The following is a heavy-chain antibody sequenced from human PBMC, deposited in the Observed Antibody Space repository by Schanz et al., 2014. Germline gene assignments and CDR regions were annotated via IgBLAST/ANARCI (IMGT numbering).Heavy chain of an antibody. J-gene: IGHJ4*02. CDR3: AKNQYDDVDLSSFYFDF. Sequence: EVQLVESGGGVVRPGGSLRLSCAASGFTFSSYAMSWVRQAPGKGLEWVSAISGSGGSTYYADSVKGRFTISRDNSKNTLYLQMNSLRPEDTAIYYCAKNQYDDVDLSSFYFDFWGQGTLVTVSS. D-gene: IGHD3-10*02. V-gene: IGHV3-23*04. CDR1: GFTFSSYA. CDR2: ISGSGGST.